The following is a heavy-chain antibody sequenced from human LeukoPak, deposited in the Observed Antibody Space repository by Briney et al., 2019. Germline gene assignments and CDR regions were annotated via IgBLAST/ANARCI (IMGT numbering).Heavy chain of an antibody. V-gene: IGHV4-30-4*01. J-gene: IGHJ4*02. CDR3: ARSRRQYPNYFDY. D-gene: IGHD2-2*01. CDR2: IYYSGST. Sequence: SETLSLTCTVSGGSISSGDYYWSWIRQPPGKGLEWIGYIYYSGSTYYNPSLKSRVTISVDTSKNQFSLKLSSVPAADTAVYYCARSRRQYPNYFDYSGQGTLVT. CDR1: GGSISSGDYY.